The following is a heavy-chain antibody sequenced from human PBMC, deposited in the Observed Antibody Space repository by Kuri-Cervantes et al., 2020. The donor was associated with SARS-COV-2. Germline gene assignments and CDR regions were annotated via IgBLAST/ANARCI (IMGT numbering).Heavy chain of an antibody. CDR2: IYYSGST. D-gene: IGHD2-8*01. J-gene: IGHJ4*02. V-gene: IGHV4-38-2*02. CDR3: ARQYCTNGVCYTPFDY. Sequence: SETLSLTCTASGYSISSGYYWGWIRQPPGKGLEWIGSIYYSGSTYYNPSLKSRVTISVDTSKNQFSLKLSSVTAADTAVYYCARQYCTNGVCYTPFDYWGQGTLVTVSS. CDR1: GYSISSGYY.